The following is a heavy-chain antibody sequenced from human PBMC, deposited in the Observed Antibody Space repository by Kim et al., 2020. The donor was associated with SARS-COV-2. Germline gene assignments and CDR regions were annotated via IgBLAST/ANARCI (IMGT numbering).Heavy chain of an antibody. J-gene: IGHJ4*02. V-gene: IGHV3-30*01. CDR3: ARATLGYYGSGSYYERTFLDY. D-gene: IGHD3-10*01. Sequence: FTISRDNSKNTLYLQMNSLRAEDTAVYYCARATLGYYGSGSYYERTFLDYWGQGTLVTVSS.